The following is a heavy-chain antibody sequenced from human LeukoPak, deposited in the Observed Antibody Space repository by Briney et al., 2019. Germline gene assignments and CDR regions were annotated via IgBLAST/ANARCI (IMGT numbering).Heavy chain of an antibody. D-gene: IGHD6-19*01. CDR1: GGSISSYY. J-gene: IGHJ4*02. CDR2: IYTSGST. V-gene: IGHV4-4*09. Sequence: SETLSLTCTVSGGSISSYYWSWIRQPPGKGLGWIGYIYTSGSTNYNPSLKNRVTISVDTSKNQFSLKLSYVTAADTAVYYCARLSYSSGGDYWGQGTLVTVSS. CDR3: ARLSYSSGGDY.